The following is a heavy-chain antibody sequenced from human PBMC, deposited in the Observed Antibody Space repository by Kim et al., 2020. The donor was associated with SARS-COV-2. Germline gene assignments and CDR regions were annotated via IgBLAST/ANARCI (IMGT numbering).Heavy chain of an antibody. Sequence: SETLSLTCTVSGDSVNSASYYWSWIRQPPGKGLEWIGNIYYSGSTNSNPSHASRVTISVDMSDNQFSLELVSVTVADTGVYYCAIASGPISNWLDPWGQGTLVIVSS. CDR3: AIASGPISNWLDP. V-gene: IGHV4-61*01. D-gene: IGHD6-19*01. J-gene: IGHJ5*02. CDR1: GDSVNSASYY. CDR2: IYYSGST.